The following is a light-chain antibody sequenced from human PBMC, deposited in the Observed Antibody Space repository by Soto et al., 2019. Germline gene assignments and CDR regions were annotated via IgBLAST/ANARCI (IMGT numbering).Light chain of an antibody. CDR2: EVS. Sequence: QSVLTQPPSASGSPGQSVTISCTGTSSDVGGYNYVSWYQQHPGKAPKLMIYEVSKRPSGVPDRFSGSKSGNTASLTVSGLQAEDEADYYCSSYAGSNNPFVFGTGTKLT. V-gene: IGLV2-8*01. CDR1: SSDVGGYNY. J-gene: IGLJ1*01. CDR3: SSYAGSNNPFV.